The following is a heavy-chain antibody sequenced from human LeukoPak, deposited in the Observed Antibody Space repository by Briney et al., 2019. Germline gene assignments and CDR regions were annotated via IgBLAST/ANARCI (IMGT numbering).Heavy chain of an antibody. CDR1: GYTFSNNG. D-gene: IGHD3-10*01. CDR3: ARDPFGFGIDY. V-gene: IGHV1-18*01. CDR2: ISAYNGNT. J-gene: IGHJ4*02. Sequence: ASVKVSCKASGYTFSNNGISWVRQAPGQGLEWVGWISAYNGNTNYAQKFQGRVTMTTDTSTSTAYMELRSLRFDDTAVYYCARDPFGFGIDYWGQGTLVTVSS.